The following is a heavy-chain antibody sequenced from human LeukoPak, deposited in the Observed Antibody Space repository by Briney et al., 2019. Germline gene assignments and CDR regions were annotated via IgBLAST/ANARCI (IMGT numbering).Heavy chain of an antibody. D-gene: IGHD4-23*01. CDR1: GYSISSGYY. Sequence: SETLSLTCAVSGYSISSGYYWGWVRQSPGKGLEWIGNTYHSGTSYYNPSLKSRVTISVDTSKNQFSLTLSSVTAADTALYYCARKYGSNAGYFDYWGQGALVTASS. J-gene: IGHJ4*02. CDR3: ARKYGSNAGYFDY. CDR2: TYHSGTS. V-gene: IGHV4-38-2*01.